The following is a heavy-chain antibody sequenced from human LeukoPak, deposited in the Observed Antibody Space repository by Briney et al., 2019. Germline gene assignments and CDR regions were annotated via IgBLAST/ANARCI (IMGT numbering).Heavy chain of an antibody. CDR3: SRERYSYGPFDY. CDR2: IRSKAYGCTT. D-gene: IGHD5-18*01. J-gene: IGHJ4*02. CDR1: GFTFGNFG. Sequence: GGSLRLSCTASGFTFGNFGMSWVRQAPGKGLQWVGFIRSKAYGCTTEYAASVKGRFTITRDDSTRIAYLQMNSLKTDDTGVYYCSRERYSYGPFDYWGQGTLVTVSS. V-gene: IGHV3-49*04.